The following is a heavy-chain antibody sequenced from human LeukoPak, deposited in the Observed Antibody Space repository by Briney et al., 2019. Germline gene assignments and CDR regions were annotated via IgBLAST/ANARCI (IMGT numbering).Heavy chain of an antibody. CDR3: ARTIAAPFSHYFDY. Sequence: GAAVTVSRTASGSTFAIHGITMVRQAPGPGLERVGWTNINNGETNTSHNVRVRVPLTTNTSTNTAYMELWSLRSDDTAIYYCARTIAAPFSHYFDYWGQGTLVTVAS. CDR2: TNINNGET. V-gene: IGHV1-18*01. J-gene: IGHJ4*02. D-gene: IGHD6-13*01. CDR1: GSTFAIHG.